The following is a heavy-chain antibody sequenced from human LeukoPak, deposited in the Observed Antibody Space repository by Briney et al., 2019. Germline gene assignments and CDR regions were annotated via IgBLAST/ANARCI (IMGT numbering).Heavy chain of an antibody. Sequence: SVKVSCKASGGTFSSYAISWVRQAPGQGLEWMGGIIPVFGTANYAQKFQGRVTITADKSTSTAYMELSSLRAEDTAVYYCANAFGVGTPYFDYWGQGTLVTVSS. V-gene: IGHV1-69*06. D-gene: IGHD3-3*01. CDR2: IIPVFGTA. CDR3: ANAFGVGTPYFDY. CDR1: GGTFSSYA. J-gene: IGHJ4*02.